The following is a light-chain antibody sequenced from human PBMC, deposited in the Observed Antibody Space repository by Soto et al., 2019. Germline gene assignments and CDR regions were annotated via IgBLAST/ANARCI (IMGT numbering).Light chain of an antibody. CDR3: QQYNNWPPIT. CDR1: QSVNSY. Sequence: TQSPGTLSLSPGESATLSCRDSQSVNSYLAWYQQRPGQAPRLLIYDASNRATGIPARFSGSGSGTEFTLTISSLQSEDFAVYYCQQYNNWPPITFGQGTRLEIK. J-gene: IGKJ5*01. CDR2: DAS. V-gene: IGKV3-15*01.